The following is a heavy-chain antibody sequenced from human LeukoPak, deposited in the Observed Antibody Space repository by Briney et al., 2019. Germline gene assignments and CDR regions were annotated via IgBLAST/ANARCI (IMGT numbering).Heavy chain of an antibody. V-gene: IGHV1-18*01. CDR3: AREDEGNYFDY. J-gene: IGHJ4*02. D-gene: IGHD5-24*01. Sequence: ASVKVSRKVSGYTSPFYGITWVRQAPGQGLEWMGWISAYNGNTNYAQKLQGRVTMTTDTSTSTAYMELRSLRSDDTAVYYCAREDEGNYFDYWGQGTLVTVSS. CDR1: GYTSPFYG. CDR2: ISAYNGNT.